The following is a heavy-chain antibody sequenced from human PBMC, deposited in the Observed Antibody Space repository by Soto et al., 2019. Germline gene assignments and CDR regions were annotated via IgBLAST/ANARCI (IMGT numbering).Heavy chain of an antibody. CDR1: GYTSTSYA. Sequence: SVKVSCKASGYTSTSYAMHWVRPAPGQRLEWMGWINAGNGNTKYSQKFQGRVTITRDTSASTAFMELSSLRSEDTAVYYCARDRVCSSTSCYGYYHDRMDVSGQRATGTVSS. CDR3: ARDRVCSSTSCYGYYHDRMDV. V-gene: IGHV1-3*01. CDR2: INAGNGNT. J-gene: IGHJ6*02. D-gene: IGHD2-2*01.